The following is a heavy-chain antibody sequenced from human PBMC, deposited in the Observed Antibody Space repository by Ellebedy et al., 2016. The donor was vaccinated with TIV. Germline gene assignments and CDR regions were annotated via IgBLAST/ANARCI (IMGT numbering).Heavy chain of an antibody. CDR3: AKDRTPGDGYWVFDY. D-gene: IGHD5-18*01. CDR1: GFTFSSYA. J-gene: IGHJ4*02. V-gene: IGHV3-23*01. Sequence: PGGSLRLSCAASGFTFSSYAMPRVRQAPGKGLEWVSGIVGSGAQKYAESVKGRFTISRDNSKRTLDLQMTSLRAEDTAVYFCAKDRTPGDGYWVFDYWGQGTLVTVSS. CDR2: IVGSGAQ.